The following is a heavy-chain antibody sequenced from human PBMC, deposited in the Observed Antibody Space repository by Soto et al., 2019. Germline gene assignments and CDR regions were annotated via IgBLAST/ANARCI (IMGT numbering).Heavy chain of an antibody. CDR2: IYTSGST. J-gene: IGHJ3*02. D-gene: IGHD3-22*01. Sequence: SETLSLTCTVSGGSISSYYWSWIRQPAGKGLEWIGRIYTSGSTNYNPSLKSRVTMSVDTSKNQFSLKLSSVTTADTAVYYCARVYYDSSGYYIDAFDIWGQGTMVTVSS. CDR3: ARVYYDSSGYYIDAFDI. CDR1: GGSISSYY. V-gene: IGHV4-4*07.